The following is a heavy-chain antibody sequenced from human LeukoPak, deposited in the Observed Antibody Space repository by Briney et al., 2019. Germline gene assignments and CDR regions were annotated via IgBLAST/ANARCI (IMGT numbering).Heavy chain of an antibody. J-gene: IGHJ4*02. V-gene: IGHV3-64*01. CDR1: GFTFSSYA. CDR3: ARSIAVAGRIQLFDY. D-gene: IGHD6-19*01. CDR2: IGSNGGST. Sequence: GGSLRLSCAASGFTFSSYAMHWVRQAPGKGLEYVSAIGSNGGSTYYANSVKGRFTISRDNSKNTLYLQMGSLRAEDMAVYYCARSIAVAGRIQLFDYWGQGTLVTVSS.